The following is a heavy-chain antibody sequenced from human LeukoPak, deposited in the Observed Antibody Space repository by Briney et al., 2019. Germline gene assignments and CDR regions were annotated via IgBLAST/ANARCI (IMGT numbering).Heavy chain of an antibody. V-gene: IGHV4-34*10. D-gene: IGHD1-1*01. CDR2: INHSGST. CDR3: ARYRLEGTNWFDP. J-gene: IGHJ5*02. Sequence: PSETLSLTCAVYGGSFSGYYWSWIRQPPGKGLEWIGEINHSGSTNYNPSLKSRVTMSVDTSKNQFSLKLSSVTAADTAVYYCARYRLEGTNWFDPWGQGTLVTVSS. CDR1: GGSFSGYY.